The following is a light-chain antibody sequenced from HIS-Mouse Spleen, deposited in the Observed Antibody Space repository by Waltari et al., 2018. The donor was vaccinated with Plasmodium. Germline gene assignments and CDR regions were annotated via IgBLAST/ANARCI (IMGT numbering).Light chain of an antibody. Sequence: QSALTQPPSPSASPGQSVTISCPGTSSDGGGYNYVPWYQQHPGKAPKLMIYEVSKRPSGVPDRFSGSKSGNTASLTVSGLQAEDEADYYCSSYAGSNNLVFGGGTKLTVL. CDR1: SSDGGGYNY. V-gene: IGLV2-8*01. CDR3: SSYAGSNNLV. J-gene: IGLJ2*01. CDR2: EVS.